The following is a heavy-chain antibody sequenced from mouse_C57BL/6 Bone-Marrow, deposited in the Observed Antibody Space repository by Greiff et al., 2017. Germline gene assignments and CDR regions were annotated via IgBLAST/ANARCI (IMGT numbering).Heavy chain of an antibody. V-gene: IGHV1-22*01. CDR2: INPNNGGT. CDR1: GYTFTDYN. J-gene: IGHJ2*01. CDR3: ARRGSNYSYYFDY. D-gene: IGHD2-5*01. Sequence: VQLQQSGPELVKPGASVKMSCKASGYTFTDYNMHWVMQSHGKSLEWIGYINPNNGGTSYNQKFKGKATLTVNKSSSTAYMEHRSLTSEESAVYYCARRGSNYSYYFDYWGQGTTLTVSS.